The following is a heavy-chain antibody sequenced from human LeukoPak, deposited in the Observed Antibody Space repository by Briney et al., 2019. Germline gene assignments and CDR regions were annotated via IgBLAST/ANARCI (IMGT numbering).Heavy chain of an antibody. CDR3: ARDFSGSYYENYFDY. CDR1: GYTFTSYD. Sequence: ASVKVSCKASGYTFTSYDINWVRQATGQGLEWMGIINPSGGSTSYAQKFQGRVTMTRDMSTSTVYMELSSLRSEDTAVYYCARDFSGSYYENYFDYWGQGTLVTVSS. J-gene: IGHJ4*02. V-gene: IGHV1-46*01. CDR2: INPSGGST. D-gene: IGHD1-26*01.